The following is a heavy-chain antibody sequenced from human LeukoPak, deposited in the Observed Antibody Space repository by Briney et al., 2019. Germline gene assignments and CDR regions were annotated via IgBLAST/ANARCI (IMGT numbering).Heavy chain of an antibody. V-gene: IGHV3-33*01. CDR3: ARSQSHYGDYPYFDY. CDR2: IWYDGSNK. CDR1: GFTFSSYG. Sequence: GGSLRLSCAASGFTFSSYGMHWVRQAPGKGLEWVAVIWYDGSNKYYADSVKGRFTISRDNSKNTLYLQMNSLRAEDTAVYYCARSQSHYGDYPYFDYWGQGTLVTVSP. D-gene: IGHD4-17*01. J-gene: IGHJ4*02.